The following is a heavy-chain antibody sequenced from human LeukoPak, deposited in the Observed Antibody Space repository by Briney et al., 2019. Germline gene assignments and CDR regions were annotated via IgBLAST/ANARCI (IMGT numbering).Heavy chain of an antibody. CDR1: GLTVSSNY. D-gene: IGHD6-13*01. V-gene: IGHV3-66*02. J-gene: IGHJ6*03. CDR3: ARVGYSSSWHYYMDV. CDR2: IYRGGKT. Sequence: GGSLRLSCAASGLTVSSNYMSWVRQAPGKGLEWVSIIYRGGKTYYADSVKGRFTISRDNSKKTLYLQMNSLRAEETAVYYCARVGYSSSWHYYMDVWGKGTTVTVSS.